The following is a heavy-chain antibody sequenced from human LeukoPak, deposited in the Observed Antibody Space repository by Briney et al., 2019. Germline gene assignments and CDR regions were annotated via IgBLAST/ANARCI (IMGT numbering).Heavy chain of an antibody. CDR1: GYTFTSYG. Sequence: GASVKVSCKASGYTFTSYGISWVRRAPGQGLEWMGWISAYNGNTNYAQKLQGRVTMTTDTSTSTAYMELRSLRSDDTAVYYCARDRSGWYLAGYYFDYWGQGTLVTVSS. D-gene: IGHD6-19*01. CDR2: ISAYNGNT. CDR3: ARDRSGWYLAGYYFDY. J-gene: IGHJ4*02. V-gene: IGHV1-18*01.